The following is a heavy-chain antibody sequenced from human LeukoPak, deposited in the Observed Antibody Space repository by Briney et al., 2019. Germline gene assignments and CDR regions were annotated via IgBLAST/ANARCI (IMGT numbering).Heavy chain of an antibody. CDR1: GYTFTSYD. V-gene: IGHV1-8*01. J-gene: IGHJ6*04. CDR2: MNPNSGNT. Sequence: ASVKVSCKAPGYTFTSYDINWVRQATGQRLEWMGWMNPNSGNTGYAQKFQGRVTMTRNTSISTAYMELSSLRSEDTAVYYCARGPVVVVPAATSGLMDVWGKGTTVTVSS. D-gene: IGHD2-2*01. CDR3: ARGPVVVVPAATSGLMDV.